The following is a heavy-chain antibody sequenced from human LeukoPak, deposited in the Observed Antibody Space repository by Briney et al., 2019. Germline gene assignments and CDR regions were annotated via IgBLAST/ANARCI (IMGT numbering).Heavy chain of an antibody. CDR3: ARCIAAAGPIAFDI. V-gene: IGHV4-30-4*01. CDR1: GGSISSGDYY. CDR2: IYYSGRT. J-gene: IGHJ3*02. D-gene: IGHD6-13*01. Sequence: ASQTLSLTCTVSGGSISSGDYYWSWIRQPPGKGLEWIGYIYYSGRTYYNPSLKSRVTISVDTSKNQFSLKLSSVTAADTAVYYCARCIAAAGPIAFDIWGQGTMVTVSS.